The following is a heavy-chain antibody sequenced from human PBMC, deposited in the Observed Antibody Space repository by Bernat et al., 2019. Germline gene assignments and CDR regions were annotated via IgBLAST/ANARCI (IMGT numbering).Heavy chain of an antibody. CDR1: GGTFSSYT. J-gene: IGHJ3*02. V-gene: IGHV1-69*02. CDR2: IIPILGIA. D-gene: IGHD5-18*01. CDR3: ARLDVDTTDAFDI. Sequence: QVQLVQSGAEVKKPGSSVKVSCKASGGTFSSYTISWVRQAPGQGLEWMGRIIPILGIANYAQKFQGRVTITADKSTSTAYMELSSLRSEDTAVYYCARLDVDTTDAFDIWGQGTMVTVSS.